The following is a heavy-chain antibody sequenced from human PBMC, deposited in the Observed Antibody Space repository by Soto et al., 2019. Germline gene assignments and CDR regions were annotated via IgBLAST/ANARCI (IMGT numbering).Heavy chain of an antibody. CDR3: ARGPRSSWYPYYYYGMDV. CDR1: GFTFSSYW. Sequence: PGGSLRLSCAASGFTFSSYWMSWVRQAPGKGLEWVANIKQDGSEKYYVDSVEGRFTISRDNAKNSLYLQMNSLRAEDTAVYYCARGPRSSWYPYYYYGMDVWGQGTTVTVSS. J-gene: IGHJ6*02. CDR2: IKQDGSEK. V-gene: IGHV3-7*01. D-gene: IGHD6-13*01.